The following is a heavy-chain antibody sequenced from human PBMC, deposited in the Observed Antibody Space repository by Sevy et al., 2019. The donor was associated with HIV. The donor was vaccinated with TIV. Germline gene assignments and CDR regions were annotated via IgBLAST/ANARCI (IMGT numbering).Heavy chain of an antibody. Sequence: ALVKVSCKVSGYTLTELSMHWLRQAPGKGLEWVGSFEPEDGETVYEQNFQGRVSMTEDNSTDTAYMEVISLKFEDRAVYYCETTKDYYDSSGYPFDYWGQGTLVTVSS. J-gene: IGHJ4*02. V-gene: IGHV1-24*01. CDR3: ETTKDYYDSSGYPFDY. CDR2: FEPEDGET. CDR1: GYTLTELS. D-gene: IGHD3-22*01.